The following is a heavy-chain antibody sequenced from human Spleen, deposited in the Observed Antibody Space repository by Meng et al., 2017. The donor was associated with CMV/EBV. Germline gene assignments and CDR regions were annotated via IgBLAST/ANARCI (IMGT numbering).Heavy chain of an antibody. D-gene: IGHD1-26*01. CDR2: ISSSSSYI. CDR1: GFTFNTYS. Sequence: CAASGFTFNTYSMNWVRQAPGKGLEWVSSISSSSSYIYYADSVKGRFTPSRDNAKNSLYLQMSSLRAEDTAVYYCARALTWEPGAFDFWGQGTLVTVSS. J-gene: IGHJ4*02. V-gene: IGHV3-21*01. CDR3: ARALTWEPGAFDF.